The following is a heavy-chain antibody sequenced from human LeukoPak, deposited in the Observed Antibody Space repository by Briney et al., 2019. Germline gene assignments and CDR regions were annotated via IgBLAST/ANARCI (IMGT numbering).Heavy chain of an antibody. CDR2: INPNSGGT. J-gene: IGHJ6*02. V-gene: IGHV1-2*02. Sequence: GASVKVSCKASGYTFTGYYMHWVRQAPGQGLEWMGWINPNSGGTNYAQKFQGRVTMTRGTSISTAYMELSRLRSDDTAVYYCARVWPGSSSWLYYYYGMDVWGQGTTVTVPS. D-gene: IGHD6-13*01. CDR3: ARVWPGSSSWLYYYYGMDV. CDR1: GYTFTGYY.